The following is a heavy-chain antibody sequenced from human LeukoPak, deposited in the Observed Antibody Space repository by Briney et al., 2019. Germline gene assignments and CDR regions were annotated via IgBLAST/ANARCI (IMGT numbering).Heavy chain of an antibody. J-gene: IGHJ4*02. CDR1: GFAFSNYA. CDR2: ISDSASKT. Sequence: GGSLRLSCAAAGFAFSNYAMTWVRQAPGKGLEWVAAISDSASKTSYAGSVKGRYTISRDNSKNTLFLQMNSLRVEDTAVYSCERDWKCDSWGQGTLVTVSS. D-gene: IGHD1-1*01. CDR3: ERDWKCDS. V-gene: IGHV3-23*01.